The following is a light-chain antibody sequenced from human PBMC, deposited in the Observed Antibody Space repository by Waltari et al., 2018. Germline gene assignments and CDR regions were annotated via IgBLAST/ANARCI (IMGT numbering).Light chain of an antibody. V-gene: IGLV3-19*01. CDR3: HARDASGVGGA. CDR2: DQN. Sequence: TQDPAVSVAVGQTVRITCHGDSLRSFHARWYQQRPGQAAKLLIYDQNNRPSGVPGRFAGSSSDNTASLTITGAQAEDEAYYYCHARDASGVGGAFGGGTKLTVL. CDR1: SLRSFH. J-gene: IGLJ2*01.